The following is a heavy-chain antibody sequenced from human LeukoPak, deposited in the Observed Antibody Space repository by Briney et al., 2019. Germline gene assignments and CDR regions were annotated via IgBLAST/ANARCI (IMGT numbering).Heavy chain of an antibody. V-gene: IGHV3-30*18. CDR3: AKDWAPYCGGDCYFNY. D-gene: IGHD2-21*02. CDR2: ISYDGSNK. CDR1: GFIFNNYG. Sequence: GRSLRLSCAASGFIFNNYGMHWVRQAPGKGLEWVAVISYDGSNKNYADSVKGRFTISRDSSKNMVYLQMNSLRVEDTAVYYCAKDWAPYCGGDCYFNYWGQGTLVTVSS. J-gene: IGHJ4*02.